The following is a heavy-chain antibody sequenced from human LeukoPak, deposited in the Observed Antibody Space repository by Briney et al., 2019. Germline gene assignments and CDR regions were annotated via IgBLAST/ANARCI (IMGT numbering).Heavy chain of an antibody. CDR2: IKSKVDGGTT. D-gene: IGHD7-27*01. J-gene: IGHJ4*02. CDR3: TKDPPLTGGVYSAH. CDR1: GIIFRDAW. Sequence: GGSLRLSCVVSGIIFRDAWMNWVRQTPGKGLEWVGLIKSKVDGGTTDYAAPVKGRFTISRDDSKNTLYLQMSSLKIEGTAIYYCTKDPPLTGGVYSAHWGPGTLVTVSS. V-gene: IGHV3-15*07.